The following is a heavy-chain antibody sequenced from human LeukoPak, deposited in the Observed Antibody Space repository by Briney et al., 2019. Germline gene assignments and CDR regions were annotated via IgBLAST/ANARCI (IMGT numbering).Heavy chain of an antibody. D-gene: IGHD3-10*01. V-gene: IGHV4-38-2*02. CDR3: ATEPHYYGSGRSDDY. CDR1: GYSISSGYY. J-gene: IGHJ4*02. CDR2: IYHSGST. Sequence: SETLSLTCTVSGYSISSGYYWGWIRQPPGKGLGWIGSIYHSGSTYYNPSLKSRVTISVDTSKNQFSLKLSSVTAADTAVYYCATEPHYYGSGRSDDYWGQGTLVTVSS.